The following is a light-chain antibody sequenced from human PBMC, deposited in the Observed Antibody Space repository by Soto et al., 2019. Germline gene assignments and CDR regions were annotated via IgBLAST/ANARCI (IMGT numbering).Light chain of an antibody. CDR2: EVS. J-gene: IGLJ3*02. CDR1: SSDVGGYNY. CDR3: SSYTISRPPCV. Sequence: QSALTQPASVSGSPGQSITISCTGTSSDVGGYNYVSWYQQHPGKAPKLMIYEVSNRPSGVSNRFSGSKSGNTASLTISGLQAEDEADYYSSSYTISRPPCVFGGGTKLTVL. V-gene: IGLV2-14*01.